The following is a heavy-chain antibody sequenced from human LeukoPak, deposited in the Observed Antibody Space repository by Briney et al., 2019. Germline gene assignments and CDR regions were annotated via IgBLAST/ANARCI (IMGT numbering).Heavy chain of an antibody. V-gene: IGHV3-21*01. Sequence: GGSLRLSCAASGFTFSSYSMNWVRQAPGKGLEWVSSISSSSSYIYYADSVKGRFTISRDNAKNSLYLQMNSLRAEDTAVYYCASLYGSGSYYSVGRDYMDVWGKGTTVTISS. CDR1: GFTFSSYS. D-gene: IGHD3-10*01. CDR2: ISSSSSYI. J-gene: IGHJ6*03. CDR3: ASLYGSGSYYSVGRDYMDV.